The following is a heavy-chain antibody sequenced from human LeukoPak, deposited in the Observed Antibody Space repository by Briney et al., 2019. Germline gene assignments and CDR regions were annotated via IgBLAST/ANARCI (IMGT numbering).Heavy chain of an antibody. CDR3: AENSADSRAYYFDY. J-gene: IGHJ4*02. V-gene: IGHV3-23*01. CDR1: GFTFSSYA. Sequence: PGGSLRLSCAASGFTFSSYAMSWVRQAPGKGLEWVSAISGSGGSTYYADSVKGRFTISRDNSKNTLYLQMNSLRAEDTAVYYCAENSADSRAYYFDYWGQGTLVTVSS. D-gene: IGHD1-7*01. CDR2: ISGSGGST.